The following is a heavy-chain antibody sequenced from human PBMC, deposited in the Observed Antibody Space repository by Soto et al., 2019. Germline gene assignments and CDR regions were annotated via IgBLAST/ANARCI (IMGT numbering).Heavy chain of an antibody. CDR1: GFTFAKAW. Sequence: GGSLRLSCAASGFTFAKAWMSWVRQAPGKGLEWVGRIKSKTDGGTTDYAAPVKGRFTISRGDSKNTLYLQMNSLKTEDTAVHNCTREAAAFDYWGRGTLVTVSS. V-gene: IGHV3-15*01. D-gene: IGHD6-13*01. CDR2: IKSKTDGGTT. J-gene: IGHJ4*02. CDR3: TREAAAFDY.